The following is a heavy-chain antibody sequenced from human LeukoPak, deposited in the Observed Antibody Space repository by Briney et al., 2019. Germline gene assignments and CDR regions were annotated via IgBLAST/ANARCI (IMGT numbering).Heavy chain of an antibody. J-gene: IGHJ4*02. CDR2: IYYSGST. V-gene: IGHV4-39*01. D-gene: IGHD3-16*01. CDR3: ADEWSHPGDPGSYYFDY. Sequence: PSETLSLTCTVSGGSISSSSYYWGWIRQPPGKGLEWIGSIYYSGSTYNPSLKSRVTISVDTSKNQFSLKLSSVTAADTAVYYCADEWSHPGDPGSYYFDYWGQGTLATVSS. CDR1: GGSISSSSYY.